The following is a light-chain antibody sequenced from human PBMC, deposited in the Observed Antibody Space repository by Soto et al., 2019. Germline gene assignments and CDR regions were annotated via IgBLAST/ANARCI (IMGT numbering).Light chain of an antibody. Sequence: EIVLTQSPGTLSLSPGERATLSCRASQSVSSSYLAWYQQKPGQAPRLLIYGASTRATGIPDRFSGSGSGADFPLTITRLEPEDFAVYYCQQYGGSPPTFGQGTKV. CDR3: QQYGGSPPT. CDR1: QSVSSSY. CDR2: GAS. V-gene: IGKV3-20*01. J-gene: IGKJ1*01.